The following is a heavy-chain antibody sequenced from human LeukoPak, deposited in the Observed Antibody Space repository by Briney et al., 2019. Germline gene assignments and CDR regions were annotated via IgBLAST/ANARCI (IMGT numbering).Heavy chain of an antibody. D-gene: IGHD3-9*01. Sequence: SETLSLTCAVYGGSFSGYYWSWIRQPPGKGPEWIGEINHSGSTNYNPSLTSRVTISVDTSKNQFSLKLSSVTAADTAVYYCARGTRTYYDILTGYSYWGQGTLVTVSS. V-gene: IGHV4-34*01. CDR1: GGSFSGYY. J-gene: IGHJ4*02. CDR3: ARGTRTYYDILTGYSY. CDR2: INHSGST.